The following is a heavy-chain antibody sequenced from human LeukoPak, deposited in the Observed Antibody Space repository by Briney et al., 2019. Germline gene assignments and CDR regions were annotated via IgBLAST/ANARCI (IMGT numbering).Heavy chain of an antibody. CDR2: IKQDGSEK. CDR3: ARDLTGTRDY. D-gene: IGHD1-20*01. Sequence: GGSLRLSCEASGFSFSGSWMSWVRQAPGKGPEWVANIKQDGSEKYYVDSVKGRFTISRDNAKNSLYLQMNSLRAEDTAVYYCARDLTGTRDYWGQGTLVTVSS. CDR1: GFSFSGSW. V-gene: IGHV3-7*01. J-gene: IGHJ4*02.